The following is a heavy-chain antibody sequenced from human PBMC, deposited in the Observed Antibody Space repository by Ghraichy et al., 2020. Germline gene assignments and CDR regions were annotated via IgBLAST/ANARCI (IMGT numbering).Heavy chain of an antibody. CDR3: AKNVVVVAANQFDY. D-gene: IGHD2-15*01. V-gene: IGHV3-23*01. CDR1: GFTFSSYA. Sequence: GGSLRLSCAASGFTFSSYAMSWVRQAPGKGLEWVSAISGSGGTTYYADSLKGRFTISRDNSKNTLYLQMNSLRAEDTAVYYCAKNVVVVAANQFDYWGQGTLVPVSS. J-gene: IGHJ4*02. CDR2: ISGSGGTT.